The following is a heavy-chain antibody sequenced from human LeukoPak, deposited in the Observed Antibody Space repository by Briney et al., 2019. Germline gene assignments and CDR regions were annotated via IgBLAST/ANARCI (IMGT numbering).Heavy chain of an antibody. V-gene: IGHV1-2*02. CDR2: INPDSGDT. CDR3: AGEVARPGGPFDI. CDR1: GYTFIGYY. D-gene: IGHD2-15*01. J-gene: IGHJ3*02. Sequence: ASVKVSCKTSGYTFIGYYIHWVRQAPGQGLEWMGWINPDSGDTNYAQKFQGRVIMTRDMSIRTVYLELTSLTSDGAAVYYCAGEVARPGGPFDIWGQGTVVIVSS.